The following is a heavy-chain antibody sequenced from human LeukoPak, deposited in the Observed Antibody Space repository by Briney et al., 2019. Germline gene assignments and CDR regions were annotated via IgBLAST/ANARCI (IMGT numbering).Heavy chain of an antibody. CDR1: GYTLTELS. Sequence: EASVKVSCKVSGYTLTELSMHWVRQAPGKGLEWMGGFDPEDGETIYAQKFQGRVTMTEDTSTDTAYVELSSLRSEDTAVYYCARLNSWDSSGLYDYWGQGTLVTVSS. CDR2: FDPEDGET. D-gene: IGHD3-22*01. J-gene: IGHJ4*02. V-gene: IGHV1-24*01. CDR3: ARLNSWDSSGLYDY.